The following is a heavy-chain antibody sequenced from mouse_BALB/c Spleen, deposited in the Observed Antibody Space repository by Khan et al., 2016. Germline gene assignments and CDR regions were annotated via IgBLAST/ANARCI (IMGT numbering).Heavy chain of an antibody. CDR1: GFDLCRYW. CDR3: ARAGYYGYLAY. CDR2: INPDSSTI. V-gene: IGHV4-1*02. J-gene: IGHJ3*01. Sequence: KLLESGGGLVQPGGSLKLSCAASGFDLCRYWMSWVRQAPGKGLEWIGEINPDSSTINYTPSLKDRFIITRDNAKNTLYLQVSKVRSEDTALYYCARAGYYGYLAYWGQGTRVSVAA. D-gene: IGHD1-1*01.